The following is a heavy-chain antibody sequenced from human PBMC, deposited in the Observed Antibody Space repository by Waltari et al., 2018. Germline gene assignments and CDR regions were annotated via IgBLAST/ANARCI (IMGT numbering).Heavy chain of an antibody. D-gene: IGHD2-8*02. V-gene: IGHV3-74*01. Sequence: EVQLVESGGNLVQPGGSLRLSCAASXFTFXSYWXHWVRQAPGKGLVWDSRINRDASSTSYAASVKGRFTITRDNAKNTLYLQMNSLRVEDTAVYYCARETVLVEPXXXLXXWGLGXLVXVSS. CDR1: XFTFXSYW. J-gene: IGHJ4*02. CDR3: ARETVLVEPXXXLXX. CDR2: INRDASST.